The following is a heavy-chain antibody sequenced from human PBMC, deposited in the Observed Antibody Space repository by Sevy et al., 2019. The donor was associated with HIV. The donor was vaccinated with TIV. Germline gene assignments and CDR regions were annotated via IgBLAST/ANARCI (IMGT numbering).Heavy chain of an antibody. CDR3: AKILAVCSCASCYPGYYYYDIDV. CDR1: GYTFSSYD. CDR2: MNPNSGNT. V-gene: IGHV1-8*01. J-gene: IGHJ6*02. D-gene: IGHD2-2*01. Sequence: ASVKVSCKASGYTFSSYDINWVRQATGQGLEWMGWMNPNSGNTGYAQKFQGRVTMTRYTSISTAYMELNSLRAEDTAVYYCAKILAVCSCASCYPGYYYYDIDVWGQGTTVTVSS.